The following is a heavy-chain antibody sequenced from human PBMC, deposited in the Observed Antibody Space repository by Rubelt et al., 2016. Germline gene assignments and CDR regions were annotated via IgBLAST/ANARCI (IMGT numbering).Heavy chain of an antibody. CDR3: SSVISGPQIGDAFDI. V-gene: IGHV3-30*04. Sequence: QVQLVESGGGVVQPGRSLRLSCAASGFTFSSYAMHWVRQAPGKGLEWVALMSSDGNDKYYPDSVKGRFTISSDNSKNTRNLQRNSLRAEDTAVYYCSSVISGPQIGDAFDIWGQGTVVTVSS. J-gene: IGHJ3*02. CDR2: MSSDGNDK. CDR1: GFTFSSYA. D-gene: IGHD3-10*01.